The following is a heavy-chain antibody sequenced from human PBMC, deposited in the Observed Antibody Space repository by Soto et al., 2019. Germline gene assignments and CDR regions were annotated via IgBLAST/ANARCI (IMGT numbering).Heavy chain of an antibody. D-gene: IGHD4-17*01. CDR2: ISGSGGST. Sequence: GGSLRLSCAASGVTFSSYAMGWVRQAPGKGLEWVSAISGSGGSTYYADSVKGRFTISRDNSKNTLYLQMNSLRAEDTAVYYCAKEFRVKGLRTHDYWGQGTLVTVSS. CDR3: AKEFRVKGLRTHDY. V-gene: IGHV3-23*01. J-gene: IGHJ4*02. CDR1: GVTFSSYA.